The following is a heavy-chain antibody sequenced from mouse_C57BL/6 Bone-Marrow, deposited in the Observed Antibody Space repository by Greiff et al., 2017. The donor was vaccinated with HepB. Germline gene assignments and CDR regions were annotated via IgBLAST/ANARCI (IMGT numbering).Heavy chain of an antibody. Sequence: DVMLVESGEGLVKPGGSLKLSCAASGFTFSSYAMSWVRQTPEKRLEWVAYISSGGDYIYYADTVKGRFTISRDNARNTLYLQMSSLKSEDTAMYYCTRDQGGYDYDGLYWYFDVWGTGTTVTVSS. D-gene: IGHD2-4*01. CDR2: ISSGGDYI. V-gene: IGHV5-9-1*02. J-gene: IGHJ1*03. CDR3: TRDQGGYDYDGLYWYFDV. CDR1: GFTFSSYA.